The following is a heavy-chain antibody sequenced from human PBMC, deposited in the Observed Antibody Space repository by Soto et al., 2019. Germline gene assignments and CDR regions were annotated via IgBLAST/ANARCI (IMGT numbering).Heavy chain of an antibody. Sequence: EVQLVESGGGLVKPGGSLRLSCAASGFTFSSYSMNWVRQAPGKGLEWVSSISSSSSYIYYADSVKGRFTISRDNAKNSLYLQMNSLRAEDTAAYYCARDRRVFGAAAGPFDYWGQGTLVTVSS. D-gene: IGHD6-13*01. CDR1: GFTFSSYS. CDR2: ISSSSSYI. J-gene: IGHJ4*02. V-gene: IGHV3-21*01. CDR3: ARDRRVFGAAAGPFDY.